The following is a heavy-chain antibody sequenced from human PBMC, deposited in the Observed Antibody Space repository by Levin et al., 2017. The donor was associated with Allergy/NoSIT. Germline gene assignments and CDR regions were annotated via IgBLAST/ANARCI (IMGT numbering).Heavy chain of an antibody. CDR3: AGVPPRGSCYYLDY. D-gene: IGHD3-10*01. CDR1: GFTVSSNY. CDR2: LYSGGSA. J-gene: IGHJ4*02. V-gene: IGHV3-53*01. Sequence: GGSLRLSCAASGFTVSSNYMSWVRRAPGKGLEWVSILYSGGSAYFADSVKGRFTISRDNSKNTVFLQMSSLRAEDTAVYYCAGVPPRGSCYYLDYWGQGTLVTVSS.